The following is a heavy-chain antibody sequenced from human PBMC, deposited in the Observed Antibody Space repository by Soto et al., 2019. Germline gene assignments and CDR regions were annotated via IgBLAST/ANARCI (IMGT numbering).Heavy chain of an antibody. D-gene: IGHD3-22*01. J-gene: IGHJ4*02. CDR2: ITYSSTTI. V-gene: IGHV3-48*04. CDR1: GFTFSNYN. Sequence: GGSLRLSCAASGFTFSNYNMNWVRQTPGKGLEWVSYITYSSTTISYADSVNGRFTISRDNAKNSLYLQMNSLRVEDTAVYYCARENYDISGYFLDYWGQGSLVTVSS. CDR3: ARENYDISGYFLDY.